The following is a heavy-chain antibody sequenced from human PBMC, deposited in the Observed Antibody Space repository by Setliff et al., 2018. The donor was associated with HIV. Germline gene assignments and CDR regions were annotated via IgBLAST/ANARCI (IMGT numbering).Heavy chain of an antibody. CDR1: GAYISSYY. Sequence: SETLSLTCTVSGAYISSYYWSWIRQPPGKGLEWIGDIYYSGNTHFNPSLTSRVTISLDTSKNQVFLKLTSVTAADTAVYYCARDLGRITLSGVNEGWFDPWGQGTLVTVSS. V-gene: IGHV4-59*01. J-gene: IGHJ5*02. CDR3: ARDLGRITLSGVNEGWFDP. D-gene: IGHD3-3*01. CDR2: IYYSGNT.